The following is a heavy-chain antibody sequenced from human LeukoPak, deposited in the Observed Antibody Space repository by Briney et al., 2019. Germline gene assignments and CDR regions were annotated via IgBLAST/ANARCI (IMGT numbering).Heavy chain of an antibody. V-gene: IGHV3-21*01. CDR1: GFTFSSYS. CDR3: ARASYYDILTGYFWGAISGSDI. CDR2: ISSSSSYI. Sequence: GGTLRLSCAASGFTFSSYSMNWVRKAPGKGLEWVSSISSSSSYIYYADSVKGRFTISRDNAKNSLYLQMNSLRAEDTAVYYCARASYYDILTGYFWGAISGSDIWGQGTMVTVSS. D-gene: IGHD3-9*01. J-gene: IGHJ3*02.